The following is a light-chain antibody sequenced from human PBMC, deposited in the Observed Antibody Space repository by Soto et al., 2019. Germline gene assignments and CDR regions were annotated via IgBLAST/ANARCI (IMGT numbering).Light chain of an antibody. Sequence: DFQMTQSPSTLSASVGDRVTITCRASQSISSWLAWYQQKPGKAPKILIYKASSLESGVPSRFSGSGSGTEFTLTISSLQPDDFATYYCQHYNSYPWTFGQGTKVEIK. V-gene: IGKV1-5*03. CDR3: QHYNSYPWT. CDR1: QSISSW. J-gene: IGKJ1*01. CDR2: KAS.